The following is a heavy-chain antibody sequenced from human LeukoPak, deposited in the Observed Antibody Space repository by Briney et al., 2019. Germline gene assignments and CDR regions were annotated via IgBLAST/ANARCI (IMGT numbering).Heavy chain of an antibody. CDR3: ARRKLDGSGRVDY. CDR1: GFTFSDYS. Sequence: GGSLRLSCAASGFTFSDYSMHWVRQAPGKGLEYVSAISSNGGSTYYANSLEGRFTISRDNSKNTLYLQMGNLRAEDMAVYYCARRKLDGSGRVDYWGQGTLVTVSS. D-gene: IGHD3-10*01. V-gene: IGHV3-64*01. CDR2: ISSNGGST. J-gene: IGHJ4*02.